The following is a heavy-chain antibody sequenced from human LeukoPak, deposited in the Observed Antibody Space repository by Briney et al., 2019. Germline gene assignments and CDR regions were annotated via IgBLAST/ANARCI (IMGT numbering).Heavy chain of an antibody. CDR2: ISYDGSNK. Sequence: GRSLRLSCAASRFTFNNYAMHWVRQAPGKGLEWVAVISYDGSNKYYADSVKGRFTISRDNSKNTLYLQMNGLRVEDTAVYFCARDQALIITDAFDIWGQGAMVTVSS. V-gene: IGHV3-30-3*01. J-gene: IGHJ3*02. CDR1: RFTFNNYA. D-gene: IGHD3-10*01. CDR3: ARDQALIITDAFDI.